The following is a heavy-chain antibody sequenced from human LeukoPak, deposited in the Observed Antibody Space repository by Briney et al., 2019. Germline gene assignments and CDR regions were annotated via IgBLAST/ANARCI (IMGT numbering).Heavy chain of an antibody. D-gene: IGHD4-23*01. Sequence: PSETLSLTCTVSGGSISSYYWSWIRQPPGKGLEWIGYIDYSGSTNYNPSLKSRVTISVDTSKNQFSLKLSSVTAADTAVYYCARAPNYGGKPFDYWGQGTLVTVSS. V-gene: IGHV4-59*08. CDR3: ARAPNYGGKPFDY. CDR1: GGSISSYY. J-gene: IGHJ4*02. CDR2: IDYSGST.